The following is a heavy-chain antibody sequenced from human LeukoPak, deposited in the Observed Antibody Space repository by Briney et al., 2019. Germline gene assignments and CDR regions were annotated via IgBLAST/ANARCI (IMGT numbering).Heavy chain of an antibody. Sequence: SETLSLTCTVSGDSVSGHYWSWIRQAPGKGLECIGYIRGNGDTNYNPSLKERGTLSLATYKNPFSLRLSSVTAADTAVYYCAGTARYFDSWGPGTLVTVSS. D-gene: IGHD2-15*01. CDR2: IRGNGDT. V-gene: IGHV4-4*09. CDR1: GDSVSGHY. CDR3: AGTARYFDS. J-gene: IGHJ4*02.